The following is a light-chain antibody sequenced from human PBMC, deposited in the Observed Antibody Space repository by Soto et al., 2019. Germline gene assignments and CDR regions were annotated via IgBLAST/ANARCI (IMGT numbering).Light chain of an antibody. CDR1: PSVSSY. Sequence: EIVLTQSPATLSLSPGERATHSCRASPSVSSYLAWYQQKAGQAPRLLIYDASNRATGIPARFSGSGSGTDFTLTISSLEPEDFAVYYCQQRSNWPWTFGQGTKVEIK. CDR2: DAS. CDR3: QQRSNWPWT. J-gene: IGKJ1*01. V-gene: IGKV3-11*01.